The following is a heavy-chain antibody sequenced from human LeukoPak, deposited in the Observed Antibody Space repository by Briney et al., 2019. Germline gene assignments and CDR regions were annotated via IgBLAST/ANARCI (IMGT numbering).Heavy chain of an antibody. CDR2: ISSSSSYI. J-gene: IGHJ6*03. CDR1: GFTFSSYS. CDR3: ARDRGTYYDFWSGYYRAYYYYYMDV. D-gene: IGHD3-3*01. V-gene: IGHV3-21*01. Sequence: GGSLRLSCAASGFTFSSYSMNWVRQAPGKGLEWVSSISSSSSYIYYADSVKGRFTISRDNAKNSLYLQMNSLRAEDTAVYYCARDRGTYYDFWSGYYRAYYYYYMDVWGKGTTVTVSS.